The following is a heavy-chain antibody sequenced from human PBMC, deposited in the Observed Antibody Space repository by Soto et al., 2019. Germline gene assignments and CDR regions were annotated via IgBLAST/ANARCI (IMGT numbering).Heavy chain of an antibody. Sequence: EVQLVESGGGLVKPGGSLRLSCAASGFTFSSYSMNWVRQAPGKGLEWVSSISSSSSYIYYADSVKGRFTISRDNAKNSLYLQMNSLRAEDTAVYYCARDSLTILGVRGGWFDPWGQGTLVTVSS. D-gene: IGHD3-3*01. J-gene: IGHJ5*02. V-gene: IGHV3-21*01. CDR3: ARDSLTILGVRGGWFDP. CDR1: GFTFSSYS. CDR2: ISSSSSYI.